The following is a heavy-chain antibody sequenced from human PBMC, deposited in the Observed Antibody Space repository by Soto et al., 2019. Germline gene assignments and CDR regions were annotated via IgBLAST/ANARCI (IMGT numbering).Heavy chain of an antibody. CDR1: GGTFSSYA. V-gene: IGHV1-69*13. CDR3: ARGFMTTVTTYYYYGMDV. D-gene: IGHD4-4*01. Sequence: ASVKVSCKASGGTFSSYAISWVRQAPGQGLEWMGGIIPIFGTANYAQKFQGRVTITADESTSTAYMELSSLRSEDTAVYYCARGFMTTVTTYYYYGMDVWGQGTTVTVSS. J-gene: IGHJ6*02. CDR2: IIPIFGTA.